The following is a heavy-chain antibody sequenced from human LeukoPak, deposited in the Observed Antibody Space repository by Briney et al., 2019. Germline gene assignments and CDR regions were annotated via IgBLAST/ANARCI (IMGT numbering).Heavy chain of an antibody. D-gene: IGHD3-16*01. CDR1: GFTFSSYW. CDR3: ARDRGSYSDY. V-gene: IGHV3-74*01. Sequence: PAGSQRLSCAASGFTFSSYWMHWVRQAPGKGLVWVSHINNDGSDTTYADSVKGRFTISRDNAKNTLYLQMNSLRAEDTAVYYCARDRGSYSDYWGQGTLDPVSS. J-gene: IGHJ4*02. CDR2: INNDGSDT.